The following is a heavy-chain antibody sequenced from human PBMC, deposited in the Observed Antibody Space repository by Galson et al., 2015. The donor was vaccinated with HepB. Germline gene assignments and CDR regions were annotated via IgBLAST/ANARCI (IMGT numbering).Heavy chain of an antibody. CDR2: ISGTSTFI. D-gene: IGHD3-22*01. CDR3: ARHQVVKQGAFDV. J-gene: IGHJ3*01. CDR1: GFTFSSYT. V-gene: IGHV3-21*01. Sequence: LRLSCAASGFTFSSYTMNWVRQTPGKGLEWVSSISGTSTFIYYADSLKGRFTISGDNPKNSLYLQMDSLRAEDTAVYFCARHQVVKQGAFDVWGQGTMVTVSS.